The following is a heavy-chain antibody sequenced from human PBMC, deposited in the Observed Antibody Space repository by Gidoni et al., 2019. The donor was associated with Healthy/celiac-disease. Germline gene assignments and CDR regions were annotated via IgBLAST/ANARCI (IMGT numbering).Heavy chain of an antibody. Sequence: QVQLVESGGGVVQPGRSLRLSCAASGFTSSSYGRHCVGQAPGKGLEWVAVIWYDGCNKYYADSVKSRFTISRDNSKNTLYLQMNSLRAEDTAVYYCAREGYDFWSGYSFYDYYGMDVWGQGTTVTVSS. CDR1: GFTSSSYG. CDR3: AREGYDFWSGYSFYDYYGMDV. J-gene: IGHJ6*02. V-gene: IGHV3-33*01. D-gene: IGHD3-3*01. CDR2: IWYDGCNK.